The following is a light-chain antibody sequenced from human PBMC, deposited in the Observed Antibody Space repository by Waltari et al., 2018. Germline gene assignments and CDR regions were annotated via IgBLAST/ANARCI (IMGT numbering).Light chain of an antibody. CDR3: QQYNNWWT. CDR1: QSVSSS. CDR2: GAS. V-gene: IGKV3-15*01. Sequence: EIVITQSPATLTVSQGERATLSCRASQSVSSSLAWYQQKPGQAPRLLVYGASTRATGIPARFSGSGSGTEFTLTISSLQSEDFAFYYCQQYNNWWTFGQGTKVEIK. J-gene: IGKJ1*01.